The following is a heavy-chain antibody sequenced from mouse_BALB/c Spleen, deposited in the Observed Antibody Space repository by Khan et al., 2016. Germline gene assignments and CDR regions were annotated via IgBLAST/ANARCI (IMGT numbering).Heavy chain of an antibody. CDR3: ARGDY. CDR1: GFTFSRFG. Sequence: LVESGGGLVQPGGSRKLSCAASGFTFSRFGMHWVRQAPEKGLEWVAYISSGSSTIYYADTLKGRFTISRDNPKNALFLQMTSLRSEDTAMYYCARGDYWGKGTTLTVSS. CDR2: ISSGSSTI. V-gene: IGHV5-17*02. J-gene: IGHJ2*01.